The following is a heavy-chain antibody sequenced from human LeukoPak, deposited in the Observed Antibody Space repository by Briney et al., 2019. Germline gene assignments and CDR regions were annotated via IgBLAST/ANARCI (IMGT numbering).Heavy chain of an antibody. D-gene: IGHD3-10*01. CDR2: IWYDGSNK. Sequence: PGGSLRLSCAASGFTFSSYGMHWVRQAPGKGLEWVAVIWYDGSNKYYADSVKGRFTISRDNSKNTLYLQMNSLRAEDTAVYYCARGGREYYYGSGSYDVWGKGTTVTVSS. CDR1: GFTFSSYG. CDR3: ARGGREYYYGSGSYDV. J-gene: IGHJ6*04. V-gene: IGHV3-33*01.